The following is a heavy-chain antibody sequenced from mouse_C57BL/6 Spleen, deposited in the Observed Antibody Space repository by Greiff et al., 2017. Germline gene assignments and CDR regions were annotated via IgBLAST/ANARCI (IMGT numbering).Heavy chain of an antibody. CDR2: ISSGSSTI. CDR1: GFTFSDYG. V-gene: IGHV5-17*01. J-gene: IGHJ3*01. CDR3: ARSGYSGSSYPWFAY. Sequence: DVHLVESGGGLVKPGGSLKLSCAASGFTFSDYGMHWVRQAPEKGLEWVAYISSGSSTIYYADTVKGRFTISRDNAKKTLFLQMTSLRSEDTAMYYCARSGYSGSSYPWFAYWGQGTLVTVSA. D-gene: IGHD1-1*01.